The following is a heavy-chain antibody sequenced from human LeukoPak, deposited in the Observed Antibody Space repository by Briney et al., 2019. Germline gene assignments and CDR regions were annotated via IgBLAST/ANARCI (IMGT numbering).Heavy chain of an antibody. CDR2: IVPIFGPA. V-gene: IGHV1-69*05. CDR3: AKGGRDWPDPYYYYMDV. D-gene: IGHD1-14*01. Sequence: SVKVSCKAYGGTFSSYGISWVRQVPGQGLEWMGGIVPIFGPAKYAQKFQGRLTINTDDATSAAYMELSSLRSEDTAVYYCAKGGRDWPDPYYYYMDVWGKGTTVTVSS. CDR1: GGTFSSYG. J-gene: IGHJ6*03.